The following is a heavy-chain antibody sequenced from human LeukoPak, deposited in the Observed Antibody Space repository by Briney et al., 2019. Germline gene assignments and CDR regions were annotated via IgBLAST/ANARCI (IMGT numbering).Heavy chain of an antibody. CDR2: IKQDGSEK. CDR1: GFTFSNYW. Sequence: GGSLRLSCAASGFTFSNYWMNWVRQAPGKGLECVANIKQDGSEKYYVDPVKGRFTISRDNAKNSPYMQMNSLRAEDTAVYYCARGSTMDVWGQGTTVTVSS. D-gene: IGHD2-2*01. J-gene: IGHJ6*02. V-gene: IGHV3-7*04. CDR3: ARGSTMDV.